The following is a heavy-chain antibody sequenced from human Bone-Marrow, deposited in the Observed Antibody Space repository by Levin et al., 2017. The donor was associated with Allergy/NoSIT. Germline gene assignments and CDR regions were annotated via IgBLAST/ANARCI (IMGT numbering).Heavy chain of an antibody. CDR3: AMSLAGDYGVDV. Sequence: PRASVKVSCKASGYTFTRFGLHWVRQAPGQGLQWMGWINVGSGDTKYSKRRQDRLIITRDTSTNTSFMELSSLRSEDTAVYYCAMSLAGDYGVDVWGQGTTVTVSS. D-gene: IGHD6-19*01. V-gene: IGHV1-3*01. CDR2: INVGSGDT. J-gene: IGHJ6*02. CDR1: GYTFTRFG.